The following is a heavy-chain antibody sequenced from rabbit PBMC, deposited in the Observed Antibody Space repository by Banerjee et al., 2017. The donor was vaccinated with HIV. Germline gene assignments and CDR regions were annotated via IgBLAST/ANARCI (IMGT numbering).Heavy chain of an antibody. CDR1: GFSFSSSYY. Sequence: QQLEESGGDLVKPGASLTLTCTASGFSFSSSYYMCWVRQAPGKGLEWIGCIYTGSSGNIYYARWAKGRFTISKTSSTTVTLQMTSLTAADTAAYFCAKNHVGDCDYFDLWGPSTLVTVS. CDR2: IYTGSSGNI. D-gene: IGHD2-1*01. CDR3: AKNHVGDCDYFDL. J-gene: IGHJ4*01. V-gene: IGHV1S40*01.